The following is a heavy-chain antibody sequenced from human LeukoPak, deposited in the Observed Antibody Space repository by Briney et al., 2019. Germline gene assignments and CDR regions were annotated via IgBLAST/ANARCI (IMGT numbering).Heavy chain of an antibody. CDR1: GGSISSSSYY. V-gene: IGHV4-39*01. CDR3: ARQGSSGPYYFDY. CDR2: IYYSGRT. J-gene: IGHJ4*02. D-gene: IGHD6-19*01. Sequence: SETLSLTCTVSGGSISSSSYYWVWIRQPPGKGLEWIGNIYYSGRTYQNPSLKSRVTISVDASKNQFSLKLSSVTAADTADYYCARQGSSGPYYFDYWGQGTLVTVSS.